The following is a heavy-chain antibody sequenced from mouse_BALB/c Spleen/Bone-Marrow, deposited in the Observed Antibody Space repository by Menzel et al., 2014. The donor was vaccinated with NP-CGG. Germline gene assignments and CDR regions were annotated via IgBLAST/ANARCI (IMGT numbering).Heavy chain of an antibody. CDR3: ARDGNYAMDY. J-gene: IGHJ4*01. D-gene: IGHD1-1*02. Sequence: EVQLQESGPGLVKPSQTVSLTCTVTGISITTGNYRWSWIRQFPGNKLEWIGYIYYSGTITYNPSLTSRTTITRDTSKSQFFLEMNSLTAEDTATYYCARDGNYAMDYWGQGTSVTVSS. CDR1: GISITTGNYR. CDR2: IYYSGTI. V-gene: IGHV3-5*02.